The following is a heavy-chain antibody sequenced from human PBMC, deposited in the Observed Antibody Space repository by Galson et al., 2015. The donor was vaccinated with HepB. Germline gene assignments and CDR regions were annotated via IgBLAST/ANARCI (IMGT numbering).Heavy chain of an antibody. CDR1: GYSFTSYW. CDR2: IYPGDSDT. D-gene: IGHD3-22*01. Sequence: QSGAEVKKPGESLKISCKGSGYSFTSYWIGWVRQMPGKGLEWMGIIYPGDSDTRYSPSFQGQDTISADKSISTAYLQWSSLKASDTAMYYCARPLLEDYYDSSPGYWFDPWGQGTLVTVSS. V-gene: IGHV5-51*01. CDR3: ARPLLEDYYDSSPGYWFDP. J-gene: IGHJ5*02.